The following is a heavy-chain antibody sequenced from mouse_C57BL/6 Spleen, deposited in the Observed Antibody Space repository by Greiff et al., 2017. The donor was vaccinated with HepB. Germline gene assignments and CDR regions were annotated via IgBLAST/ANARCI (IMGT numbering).Heavy chain of an antibody. Sequence: EVKVVESGGGLVQPGGSLKLSCAASGFTFSDYGMAWVRQAPRKGPEWVAFISNLAYSIYYADTVTGRFTISRENAKNTLYLEMSSLRSEDTAMYYCARHRYSNDWYFDVWGTGTTVTVSS. CDR1: GFTFSDYG. CDR2: ISNLAYSI. J-gene: IGHJ1*03. CDR3: ARHRYSNDWYFDV. V-gene: IGHV5-15*01. D-gene: IGHD2-5*01.